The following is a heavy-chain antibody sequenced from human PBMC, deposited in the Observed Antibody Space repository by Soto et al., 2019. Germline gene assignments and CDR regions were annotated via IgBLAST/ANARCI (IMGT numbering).Heavy chain of an antibody. D-gene: IGHD6-13*01. CDR2: INAANGDT. J-gene: IGHJ5*02. Sequence: XSVKGSWKASEYTFTSYGIHWVRQAPGQGLEWMGWINAANGDTKYSPKLQGRVTITRDTSASTAYMELSSLRSEDTAVYYCVRRHVSATGIDWFDPWGQGTLVTVSS. CDR3: VRRHVSATGIDWFDP. V-gene: IGHV1-3*01. CDR1: EYTFTSYG.